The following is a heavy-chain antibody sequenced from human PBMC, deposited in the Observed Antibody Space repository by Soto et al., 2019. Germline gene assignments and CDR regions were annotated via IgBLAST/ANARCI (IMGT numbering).Heavy chain of an antibody. CDR3: ARDRRGIAAAGTSWFDP. V-gene: IGHV3-33*01. D-gene: IGHD6-13*01. Sequence: GGSLRLSCAASGFTFSSYGMHWVRQAPGKGLEWVAVIWYDGSNKYYADSVKGRFTISRDNSKNTLYLQMNSLRAEDTAVYYCARDRRGIAAAGTSWFDPWGQGTLVTVS. J-gene: IGHJ5*02. CDR2: IWYDGSNK. CDR1: GFTFSSYG.